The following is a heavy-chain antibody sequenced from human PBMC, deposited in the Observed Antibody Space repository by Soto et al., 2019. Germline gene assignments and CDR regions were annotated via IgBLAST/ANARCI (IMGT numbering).Heavy chain of an antibody. D-gene: IGHD1-1*01. Sequence: QITLKESGPTLVKPTQTLTLTCTFSGFSLSTSGVGVGWIRQPPGKALEWLALIYWDDDKRYSPSLNNRLTITKYTCNTLVVLTMTNVDPMDTATYYCASVVQCCSRINCPNFLDSWGQGTLVTVSS. J-gene: IGHJ5*01. CDR3: ASVVQCCSRINCPNFLDS. CDR1: GFSLSTSGVG. V-gene: IGHV2-5*02. CDR2: IYWDDDK.